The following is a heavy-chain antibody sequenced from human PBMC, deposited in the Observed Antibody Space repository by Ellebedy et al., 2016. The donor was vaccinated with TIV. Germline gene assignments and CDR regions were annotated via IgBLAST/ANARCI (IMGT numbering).Heavy chain of an antibody. CDR1: GFTFSSFS. D-gene: IGHD2-2*02. CDR2: ISDSSTYI. Sequence: GGSLRLXCAASGFTFSSFSMHWVRQAPGKGLEWVSSISDSSTYIYYADSMKGRFTISRDNAEYSLFLQMNSLRAEDTAVYYCARANTGYCSSTSCYNDFDYWGQGTLVTVSS. J-gene: IGHJ4*02. CDR3: ARANTGYCSSTSCYNDFDY. V-gene: IGHV3-21*01.